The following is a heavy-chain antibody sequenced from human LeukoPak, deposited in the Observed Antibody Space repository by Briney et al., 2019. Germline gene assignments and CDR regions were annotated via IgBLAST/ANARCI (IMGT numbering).Heavy chain of an antibody. V-gene: IGHV1-46*01. CDR2: IYPRDGST. CDR1: GYSFTSNY. CDR3: ARDQEAFDY. Sequence: ASVKVSCKASGYSFTSNYIHWVRQAPGQGLEWMGMIYPRDGSTSYAQKFQGRVTVTRDTSASTVHMELSGLRSEDTAVYYCARDQEAFDYWGQGTLVTVSS. J-gene: IGHJ4*02.